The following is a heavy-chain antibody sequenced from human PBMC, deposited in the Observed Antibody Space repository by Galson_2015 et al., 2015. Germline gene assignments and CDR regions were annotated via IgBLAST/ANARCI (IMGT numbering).Heavy chain of an antibody. Sequence: SLRLSCAASGFTFSSYGMHWVRQAPGKGLEWVAVIWYDGTNKYYADSVKGRFTISRDNSKNTLYLQMNSLRTEDTAVYFCARARLRTVTTAGYFDYWGQGTLVTVSP. CDR2: IWYDGTNK. D-gene: IGHD4-17*01. V-gene: IGHV3-33*01. CDR1: GFTFSSYG. CDR3: ARARLRTVTTAGYFDY. J-gene: IGHJ4*02.